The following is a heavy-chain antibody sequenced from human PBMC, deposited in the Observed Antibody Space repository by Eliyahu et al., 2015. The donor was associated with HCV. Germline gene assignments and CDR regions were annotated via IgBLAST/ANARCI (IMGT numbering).Heavy chain of an antibody. CDR1: GXTFXSXX. D-gene: IGHD3-10*01. CDR2: IWYDGSNK. V-gene: IGHV3-33*01. CDR3: AREAGEEVADLWFGELQAVTNWFDP. Sequence: QVQLVESGGGVVQPGRSLRLSCAASGXTFXSXXMHWVRRARGKGXEWVAVIWYDGSNKXYADSVKGRFTISRDNSKNTLYLQMNSLRAEDTAVYYCAREAGEEVADLWFGELQAVTNWFDPWGQGTLVTVSS. J-gene: IGHJ5*02.